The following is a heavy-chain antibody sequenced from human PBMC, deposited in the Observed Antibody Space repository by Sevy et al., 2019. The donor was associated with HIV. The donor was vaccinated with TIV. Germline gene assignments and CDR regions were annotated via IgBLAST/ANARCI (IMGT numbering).Heavy chain of an antibody. J-gene: IGHJ4*02. CDR3: ARDKVAVADHPTFFEY. CDR2: LSYDGSNK. CDR1: GFTFSSYA. Sequence: GGSLRLSCAASGFTFSSYAMHWVRRAPGKGLEWVAVLSYDGSNKYYADSVKGRFTISRDNSKNTLYLQMNSLRAEETVVDYCARDKVAVADHPTFFEYLDQGTLVTVSS. D-gene: IGHD6-19*01. V-gene: IGHV3-30-3*01.